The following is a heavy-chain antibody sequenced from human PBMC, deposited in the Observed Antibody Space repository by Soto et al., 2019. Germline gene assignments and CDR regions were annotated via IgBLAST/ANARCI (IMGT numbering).Heavy chain of an antibody. D-gene: IGHD3-3*01. J-gene: IGHJ4*02. V-gene: IGHV4-59*01. CDR3: ARSRGTTIFGVVIPRWFFDY. CDR1: GGSFSGYY. Sequence: SETLSLTCAVYGGSFSGYYWSWIRQPPGKGLEWIGYIYYSGSTNYNPSLKSRVTISVDTSKNQFSLKLSSVTAADTAVYYCARSRGTTIFGVVIPRWFFDYWGQGTLVTVSS. CDR2: IYYSGST.